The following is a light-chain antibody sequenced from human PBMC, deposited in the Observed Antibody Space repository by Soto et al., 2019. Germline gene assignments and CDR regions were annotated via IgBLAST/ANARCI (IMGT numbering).Light chain of an antibody. V-gene: IGKV1-5*01. Sequence: DIQMTQSPSTLSASVGDRVTITCRASHSISSWLAWYQQKPGKAPNLLIYDTSNLESGVPSRFSGSGSGTEFTLTITSLRPDDFATYYCLQYSRSPYTFGQGTKLEIK. CDR2: DTS. J-gene: IGKJ2*01. CDR1: HSISSW. CDR3: LQYSRSPYT.